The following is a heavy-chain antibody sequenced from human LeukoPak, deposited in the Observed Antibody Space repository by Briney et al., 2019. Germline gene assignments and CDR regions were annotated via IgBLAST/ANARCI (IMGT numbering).Heavy chain of an antibody. CDR3: ARADGTGGPYDY. Sequence: GGSLRLSCAVSGFTVSSNYMSWVRQAPGKELGWVSVIYSGGSTHYADSVKGRFTISRDNSENTLFLQMNSLRAEDTAVYYCARADGTGGPYDYWGQGTLVTVSS. CDR1: GFTVSSNY. D-gene: IGHD3/OR15-3a*01. V-gene: IGHV3-53*01. CDR2: IYSGGST. J-gene: IGHJ4*02.